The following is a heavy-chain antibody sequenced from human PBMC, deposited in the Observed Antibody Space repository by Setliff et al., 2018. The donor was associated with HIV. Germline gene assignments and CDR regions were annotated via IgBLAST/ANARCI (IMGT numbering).Heavy chain of an antibody. D-gene: IGHD6-6*01. CDR1: GDSIRSGSYY. CDR2: MYTSGGT. Sequence: PSETLSLTCTVSGDSIRSGSYYWSWIRQPAGKRLEWIGRMYTSGGTNYNPSLKSRVTIAVDRSKNQFSLKLSSATAADTAVYYCASSLYSSSSFDYWGQGMLVTVSS. J-gene: IGHJ4*02. CDR3: ASSLYSSSSFDY. V-gene: IGHV4-61*02.